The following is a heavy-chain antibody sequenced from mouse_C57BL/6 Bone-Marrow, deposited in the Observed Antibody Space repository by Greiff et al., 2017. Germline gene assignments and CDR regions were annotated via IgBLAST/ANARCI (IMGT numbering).Heavy chain of an antibody. CDR2: IDPSDSYT. CDR3: ARWYGYYWYFGV. CDR1: GYTFTSYW. V-gene: IGHV1-69*01. J-gene: IGHJ1*03. D-gene: IGHD2-2*01. Sequence: QVHVKQPGAELVMPGASVKLSCKASGYTFTSYWMHWVKQRPGQGLEWIGEIDPSDSYTNYNQEFKGKSTLTVDKSSSTAYMQLSSLTSEDSAVYYCARWYGYYWYFGVWGTGTTVTVSS.